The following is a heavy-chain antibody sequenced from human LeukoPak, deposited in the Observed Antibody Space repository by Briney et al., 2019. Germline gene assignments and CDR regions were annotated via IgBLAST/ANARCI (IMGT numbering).Heavy chain of an antibody. CDR2: ISSSSSYI. V-gene: IGHV3-21*01. CDR3: ARKQAYSSSWYGHDAFDI. J-gene: IGHJ3*02. Sequence: GGSLRLSCAASGFTFSSYSMNWVRQAPGKGLEWVSSISSSSSYIYYADSVKGQFTISRDNAKNSLYLQMNSLRAEDTAVYYCARKQAYSSSWYGHDAFDIWGQGTMVTVSS. CDR1: GFTFSSYS. D-gene: IGHD6-13*01.